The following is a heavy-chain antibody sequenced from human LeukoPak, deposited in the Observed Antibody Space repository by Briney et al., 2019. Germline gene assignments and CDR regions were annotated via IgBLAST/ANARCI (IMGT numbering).Heavy chain of an antibody. J-gene: IGHJ1*01. CDR1: GYTFTGYY. CDR2: INPNSGGT. CDR3: TTSRRFYYGSGTFQY. V-gene: IGHV1-2*02. D-gene: IGHD3-10*01. Sequence: ASVKVSCKASGYTFTGYYMHWVRQAPGQGLEWMGWINPNSGGTNYAQKFQGRVTMTRDTSISTAYMEVSRLRSDDTAVYYCTTSRRFYYGSGTFQYWGQGTLLTVSS.